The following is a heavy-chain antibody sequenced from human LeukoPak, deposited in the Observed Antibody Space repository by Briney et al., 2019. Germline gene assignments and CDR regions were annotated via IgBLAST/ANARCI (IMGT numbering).Heavy chain of an antibody. V-gene: IGHV4-39*07. J-gene: IGHJ4*02. CDR2: IYYSGST. D-gene: IGHD3-3*01. CDR3: ARVKDYDFWSGYLYYFDY. Sequence: SETLSLTCTVSGGSISSSSYYWGWIRQPPGKGLEWIGSIYYSGSTNYNPSLKSRVTISVDTSKNQFSLKLSSVTAADTAVYYCARVKDYDFWSGYLYYFDYWGQGTLVTVSS. CDR1: GGSISSSSYY.